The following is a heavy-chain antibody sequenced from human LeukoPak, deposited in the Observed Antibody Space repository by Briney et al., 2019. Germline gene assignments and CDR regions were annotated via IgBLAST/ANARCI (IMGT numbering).Heavy chain of an antibody. D-gene: IGHD4-17*01. V-gene: IGHV3-9*01. CDR3: ARANYAYYYYMDV. CDR2: ISWNSGSI. CDR1: GFTFDDYA. J-gene: IGHJ6*03. Sequence: QAGGSLRLSCAASGFTFDDYAMHWVRQAPGKGLEWVSGISWNSGSIGYADSVKGRFTISRDNAKNSLYLQMNSLRAETTALYYCARANYAYYYYMDVWGKGTTVTISS.